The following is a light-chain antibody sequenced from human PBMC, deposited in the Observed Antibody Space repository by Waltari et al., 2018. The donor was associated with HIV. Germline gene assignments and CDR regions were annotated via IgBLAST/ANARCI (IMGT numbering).Light chain of an antibody. J-gene: IGKJ4*01. V-gene: IGKV3-20*01. CDR3: QQYVNSPVT. CDR2: AAS. Sequence: DILLTQSPGTLSLSPGDRATLSCRASQSLTSSYLAWYQQKPGQAPRLLIFAASSRATGIPDRFSGSGSGTDFTLTIARLEAEDFAVYYCQQYVNSPVTFGGGTKVEIK. CDR1: QSLTSSY.